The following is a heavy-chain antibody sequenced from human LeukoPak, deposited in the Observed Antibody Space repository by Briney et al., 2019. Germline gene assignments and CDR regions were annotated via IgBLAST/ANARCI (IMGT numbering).Heavy chain of an antibody. D-gene: IGHD6-13*01. J-gene: IGHJ4*02. V-gene: IGHV3-30-3*01. CDR2: ISYDGSNK. CDR1: GFTFSSYA. CDR3: ARAPGQQLAYYFDY. Sequence: PGRSLGLSCAASGFTFSSYAMHWVRQAPGKGLEWVAVISYDGSNKYYADSVKGRFTISRDNSKNTLYLQMNSLRAEDTAVYYCARAPGQQLAYYFDYWGQGTLVTVSS.